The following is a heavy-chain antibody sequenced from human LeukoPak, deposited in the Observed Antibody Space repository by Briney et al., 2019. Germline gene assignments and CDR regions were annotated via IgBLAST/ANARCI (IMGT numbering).Heavy chain of an antibody. CDR2: IIPILGIA. CDR3: ARDQQARFLEWPILYGMDV. D-gene: IGHD3-3*01. J-gene: IGHJ6*02. Sequence: GASVKVPCKASGGTFSSYAISWVRQAPGQGLEWMGRIIPILGIANYAQKFQGRVTITADKSTSTAYMELSSLRSEDTAVYYCARDQQARFLEWPILYGMDVWGQGTTVTVSS. V-gene: IGHV1-69*04. CDR1: GGTFSSYA.